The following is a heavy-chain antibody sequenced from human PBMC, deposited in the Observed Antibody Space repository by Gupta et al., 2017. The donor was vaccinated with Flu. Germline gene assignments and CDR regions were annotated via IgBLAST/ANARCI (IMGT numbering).Heavy chain of an antibody. CDR2: INLDGSTT. D-gene: IGHD5-18*01. CDR3: ARNRGYEQFDY. V-gene: IGHV3-7*01. J-gene: IGHJ4*02. Sequence: EVQLVESGGGLVQPGGSLRLSCAASGFSFNTSWINWVRQAPGKGLERVTNINLDGSTTNYVDSRKSRFTVSRDNAKNSLYLQMDSLRAEDTAVYFCARNRGYEQFDYWGQGTLVTVSS. CDR1: GFSFNTSW.